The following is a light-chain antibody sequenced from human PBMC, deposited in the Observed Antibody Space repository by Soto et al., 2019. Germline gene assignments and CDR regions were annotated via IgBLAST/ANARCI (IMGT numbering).Light chain of an antibody. CDR3: QQYYTFPFT. CDR2: AAS. Sequence: VIWMTQSPSLLSASTGDRVTISCRVSQGINTYLAWYQQKPGKAPELLIYAASTLQSGVSSRFSGSGSGTDFTLTISCLQSEDFATYYCQQYYTFPFTFGPGTKVDIK. J-gene: IGKJ3*01. CDR1: QGINTY. V-gene: IGKV1D-8*01.